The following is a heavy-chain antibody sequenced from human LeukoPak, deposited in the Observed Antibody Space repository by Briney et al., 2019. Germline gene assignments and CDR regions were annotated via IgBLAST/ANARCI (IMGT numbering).Heavy chain of an antibody. CDR3: ARGYHLFDY. V-gene: IGHV4-38-2*02. Sequence: SETLSLTCTVSGYSISSGYYWGWIRQPPGKGLEWIGSIYHSGSTNYNPSLKSRVTISVDTSKNQFSLKLSSVTAADTAVYYCARGYHLFDYWGQGTLVTVSS. J-gene: IGHJ4*02. CDR1: GYSISSGYY. D-gene: IGHD1-26*01. CDR2: IYHSGST.